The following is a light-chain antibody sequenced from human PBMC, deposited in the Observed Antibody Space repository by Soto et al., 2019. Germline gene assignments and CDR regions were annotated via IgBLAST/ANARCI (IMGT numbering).Light chain of an antibody. J-gene: IGLJ2*01. CDR1: SSDVGKYNL. CDR3: CSYAGSDTFT. Sequence: QLVLTQPASVSGSPGQSITISCAGSSSDVGKYNLVSWYQQHPGKAPKLMIYATNKRPSGVSNRFSGSKSGNTASLTISGLQAEDEADYHCCSYAGSDTFTFGGGTKLTVL. V-gene: IGLV2-23*02. CDR2: ATN.